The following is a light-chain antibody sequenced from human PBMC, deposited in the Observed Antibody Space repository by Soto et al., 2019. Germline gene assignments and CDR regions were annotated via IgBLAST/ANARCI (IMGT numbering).Light chain of an antibody. CDR3: SSYTGSSTYVV. V-gene: IGLV2-14*01. Sequence: QSALTQPASVSGSPGQSITISCTGTSSDVGGYNYVSWYQQHPGKAPKLMIYDFNKRPSGVSNRFSGSKSGNTASLTISGLQAEDEADYYCSSYTGSSTYVVFGGGTQLTVL. CDR1: SSDVGGYNY. CDR2: DFN. J-gene: IGLJ2*01.